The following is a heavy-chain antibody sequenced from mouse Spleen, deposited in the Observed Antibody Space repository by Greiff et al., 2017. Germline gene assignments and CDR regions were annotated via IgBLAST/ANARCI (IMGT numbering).Heavy chain of an antibody. CDR3: ARSGSPYWYFDV. D-gene: IGHD1-1*01. J-gene: IGHJ1*01. V-gene: IGHV5-6-5*01. CDR2: ISSGGST. CDR1: GFTFSSYA. Sequence: EVQLVESGGGLVKPGGSLKLSCAASGFTFSSYAMSWVRQTPEKRLEWVASISSGGSTYYPDSVKGRFTISRDNARNILYLQMSSLRSEDTAMYYCARSGSPYWYFDVWGAGTTVTVSS.